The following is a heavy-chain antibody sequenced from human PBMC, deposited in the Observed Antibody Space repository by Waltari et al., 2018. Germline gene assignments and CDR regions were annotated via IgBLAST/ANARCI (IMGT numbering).Heavy chain of an antibody. CDR3: ATSGWYCFDY. V-gene: IGHV3-7*01. D-gene: IGHD6-19*01. CDR2: IKQVGSDK. Sequence: EVQLVESGGGLVQPGGSMRLSCSASGFTLSSFWMNWVRQTQGKGLEWVAGIKQVGSDKDYAYSVKGRFTISRYNAKNSLYLQMNSLRAEDTAVYYCATSGWYCFDYWGQGTLVTVSS. CDR1: GFTLSSFW. J-gene: IGHJ4*02.